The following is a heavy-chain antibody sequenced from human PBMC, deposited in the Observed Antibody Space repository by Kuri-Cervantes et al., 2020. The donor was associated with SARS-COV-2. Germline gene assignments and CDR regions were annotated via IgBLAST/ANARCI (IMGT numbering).Heavy chain of an antibody. Sequence: GGSLRLSCAASGFTFSDYYMSWIRQAPGKGLEWVSYISSSSSYTNYAVSVKGRFTITRDNAKNSLYLQMNSLRAEGTAVYYCARGQQLIDYWGQGTLVTVSS. D-gene: IGHD6-13*01. CDR1: GFTFSDYY. CDR2: ISSSSSYT. CDR3: ARGQQLIDY. V-gene: IGHV3-11*03. J-gene: IGHJ4*02.